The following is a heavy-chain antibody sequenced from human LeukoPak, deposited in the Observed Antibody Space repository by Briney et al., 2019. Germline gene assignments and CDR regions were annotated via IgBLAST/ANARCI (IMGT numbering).Heavy chain of an antibody. CDR1: GFTFSSYS. Sequence: PGGSLRLSCAASGFTFSSYSMNWVRQAPGKGLEWVSSISSSSSYKYYADSVKGRFTISRDNAKNSLYLQMNSLRAEDTAVYYCARDSNAFDILGQGTMVTVSS. CDR3: ARDSNAFDI. V-gene: IGHV3-21*01. J-gene: IGHJ3*02. CDR2: ISSSSSYK.